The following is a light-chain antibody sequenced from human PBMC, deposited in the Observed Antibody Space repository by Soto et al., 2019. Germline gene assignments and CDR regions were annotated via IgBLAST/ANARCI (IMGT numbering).Light chain of an antibody. J-gene: IGLJ1*01. CDR1: SSNIGGNS. CDR2: DDD. Sequence: QSVMTLPPSVSAAPGQRVTISCSGSSSNIGGNSVSWYQQLPGTAPKLLIYDDDKRPSGIPDRFSGSKSGTSATLGITGFQTGDEADHYCGSWDSSLSAYVFGTGTKLTVL. CDR3: GSWDSSLSAYV. V-gene: IGLV1-51*01.